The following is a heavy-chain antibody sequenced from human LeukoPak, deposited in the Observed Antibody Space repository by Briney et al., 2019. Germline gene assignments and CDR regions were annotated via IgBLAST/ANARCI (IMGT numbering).Heavy chain of an antibody. CDR1: GFIFNNYW. D-gene: IGHD3-3*01. V-gene: IGHV3-74*01. Sequence: GGSLRLSCAASGFIFNNYWMHWVRQVPGKGLEWLSRVDGDGTGTSYADSVKGRFTISRDNAKNTLNLQMNSLRAEDTAVYYCAKEWEHWGQGTLVTVSS. CDR3: AKEWEH. J-gene: IGHJ1*01. CDR2: VDGDGTGT.